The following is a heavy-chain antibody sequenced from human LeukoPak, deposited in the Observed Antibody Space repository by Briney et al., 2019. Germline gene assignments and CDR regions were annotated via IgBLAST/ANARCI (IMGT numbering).Heavy chain of an antibody. Sequence: GEPLKIPCKASVYRFASLLIAWVGQMSGKGLEWMGIIYPGDSDTRYSPSFQGQVTISADKSISTAYLQWSSLKASDTAMYYCARVLRIPTGFDYWGQGTLVTVSS. CDR2: IYPGDSDT. CDR1: VYRFASLL. J-gene: IGHJ4*02. D-gene: IGHD3-3*01. V-gene: IGHV5-51*01. CDR3: ARVLRIPTGFDY.